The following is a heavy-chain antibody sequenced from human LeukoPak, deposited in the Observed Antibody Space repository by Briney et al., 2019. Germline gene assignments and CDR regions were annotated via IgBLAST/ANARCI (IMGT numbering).Heavy chain of an antibody. CDR1: GGSISSYY. D-gene: IGHD1-26*01. CDR2: IYYSGST. CDR3: ASDRGSYYDY. J-gene: IGHJ4*02. Sequence: SETLSLTCTVSGGSISSYYWSWIRQPPGKGLEWIGYIYYSGSTNYNPSLKSRVTMSVDTSKNQFSLKLSSVTAADTAVYYCASDRGSYYDYWGQGTLVTVSS. V-gene: IGHV4-59*01.